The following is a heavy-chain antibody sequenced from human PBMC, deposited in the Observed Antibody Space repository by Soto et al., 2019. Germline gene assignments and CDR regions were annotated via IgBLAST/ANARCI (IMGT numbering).Heavy chain of an antibody. Sequence: ASVKVSCKASGGTFSSYTISWVRQAPGQGLEWMGRIIPIHGKANYAQKLQGRVTMTTDKSTSTAYMRLRSLRSEDTAVYYCARAEVTTLAAFDIWGQGTMVTVSS. CDR1: GGTFSSYT. D-gene: IGHD4-17*01. CDR2: IIPIHGKA. CDR3: ARAEVTTLAAFDI. J-gene: IGHJ3*02. V-gene: IGHV1-69*08.